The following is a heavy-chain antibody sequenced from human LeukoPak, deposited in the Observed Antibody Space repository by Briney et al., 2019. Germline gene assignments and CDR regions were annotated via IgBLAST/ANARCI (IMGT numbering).Heavy chain of an antibody. D-gene: IGHD3-10*01. Sequence: NSSETLSLTFAVYGGSFSGYYWSWIRLPPGKGLEWIGEINHSGSTNYNPSLKSRVTISVDTSKNQFSLKLSSVTAADTAVYYCARLPGYYYGSGGLSNYYYYYYMDVWGKGTTVTISS. CDR2: INHSGST. CDR1: GGSFSGYY. J-gene: IGHJ6*03. V-gene: IGHV4-34*01. CDR3: ARLPGYYYGSGGLSNYYYYYYMDV.